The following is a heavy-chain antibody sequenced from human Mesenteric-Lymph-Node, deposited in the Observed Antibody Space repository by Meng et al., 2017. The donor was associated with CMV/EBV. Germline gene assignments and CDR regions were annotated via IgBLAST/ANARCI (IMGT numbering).Heavy chain of an antibody. CDR2: ISYDGSNK. CDR3: ARGSGSYSLIDY. CDR1: GLMFSSYG. Sequence: GESLKISCAASGLMFSSYGMHWVRQSPGKGPEWVAVISYDGSNKHYADSVKGRFTISRDNSKNTLYLQMNSLRAEDTAVYYCARGSGSYSLIDYWGQGTLVTVSS. V-gene: IGHV3-30-3*01. D-gene: IGHD1-26*01. J-gene: IGHJ4*02.